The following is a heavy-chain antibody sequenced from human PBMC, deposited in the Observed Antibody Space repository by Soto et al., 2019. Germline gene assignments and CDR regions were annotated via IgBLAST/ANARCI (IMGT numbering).Heavy chain of an antibody. CDR1: GGSISSGDYY. J-gene: IGHJ6*02. Sequence: QVQLQESGPGLVKPSQTLSLTCTVSGGSISSGDYYWSWIRQPPGKGLEWIGYIYYSGSTYYNPSLMSRVTISVDTSKNQFSLKLSSVTAADTAVYYCAREWGNYGGYGGYDYYYGMDVWGQGTTVTVSS. D-gene: IGHD4-17*01. CDR2: IYYSGST. CDR3: AREWGNYGGYGGYDYYYGMDV. V-gene: IGHV4-30-4*01.